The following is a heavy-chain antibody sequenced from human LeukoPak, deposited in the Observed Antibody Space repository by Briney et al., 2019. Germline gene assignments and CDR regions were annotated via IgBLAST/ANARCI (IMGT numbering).Heavy chain of an antibody. CDR2: ISYDGSNK. V-gene: IGHV3-30*03. CDR1: GFTFSSYD. D-gene: IGHD3-10*01. Sequence: GGSLRLSCAASGFTFSSYDMHWVRQAPGKGLEWVAVISYDGSNKYYADSVKGRFTISRDNSKNTLYLQMNSLRAEDTAVYYCARSPRGAFDIWGQGTMVTVSS. CDR3: ARSPRGAFDI. J-gene: IGHJ3*02.